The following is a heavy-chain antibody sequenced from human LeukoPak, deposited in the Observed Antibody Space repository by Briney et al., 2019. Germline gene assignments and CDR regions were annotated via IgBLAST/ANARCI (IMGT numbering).Heavy chain of an antibody. CDR2: ICSNDNNT. D-gene: IGHD1-26*01. J-gene: IGHJ4*02. V-gene: IGHV3-23*01. CDR3: ARGTVGGSYFDY. CDR1: GFTFSSYA. Sequence: GGSLRLSCAASGFTFSSYAMNWVRQAPGKGLEWVSAICSNDNNTYYANSVKGRFTISRDNSKNTLSLQLNSLRAEDTAVYYCARGTVGGSYFDYWGQGTLVTVS.